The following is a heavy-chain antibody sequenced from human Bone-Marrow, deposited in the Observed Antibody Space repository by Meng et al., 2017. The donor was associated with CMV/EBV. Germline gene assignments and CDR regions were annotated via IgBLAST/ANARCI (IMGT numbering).Heavy chain of an antibody. CDR3: AREGSGWSGALPYYYYGMDV. CDR1: GFTFSSYS. D-gene: IGHD3-3*01. CDR2: ISSSSSTI. Sequence: GGSLRLSCAASGFTFSSYSMNWVRQAPGKGLEWVPYISSSSSTIYYADSVKGRFTISRDNAKNSLYLQMSSLRAEDTAVYYCAREGSGWSGALPYYYYGMDVWGQGTTVTVSS. V-gene: IGHV3-48*04. J-gene: IGHJ6*02.